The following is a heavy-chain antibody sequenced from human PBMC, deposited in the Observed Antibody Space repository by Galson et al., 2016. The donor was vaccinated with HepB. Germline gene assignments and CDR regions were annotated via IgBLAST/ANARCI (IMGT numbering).Heavy chain of an antibody. V-gene: IGHV3-7*03. CDR1: GFTFSSYW. J-gene: IGHJ6*03. Sequence: SLRLSCAVSGFTFSSYWMTWVRQAPGKGLEWVANIKQDGSEKYYVDSVKGRFTISRDNAKNSLYLQMNSLRAEDTAVYYCARDVVQWELPNLYFYYYMDVWGKGTTVTVSS. D-gene: IGHD1-26*01. CDR3: ARDVVQWELPNLYFYYYMDV. CDR2: IKQDGSEK.